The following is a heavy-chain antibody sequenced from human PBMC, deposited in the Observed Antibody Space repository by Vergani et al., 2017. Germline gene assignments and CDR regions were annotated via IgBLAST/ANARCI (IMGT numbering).Heavy chain of an antibody. Sequence: QVQLVQSGAEVKKPGASVKVSCKASGYTFTGYYMHWVRQAPGQGLEWMGWINPNSGGTNYEQKFQGRVTMTRDTSISTAYMVLGKLRSDDTAVYYCARGRVYCTNGVCYFNTNYYYYYMDVWGKGTTVTVSS. CDR3: ARGRVYCTNGVCYFNTNYYYYYMDV. D-gene: IGHD2-8*01. J-gene: IGHJ6*03. CDR1: GYTFTGYY. V-gene: IGHV1-2*02. CDR2: INPNSGGT.